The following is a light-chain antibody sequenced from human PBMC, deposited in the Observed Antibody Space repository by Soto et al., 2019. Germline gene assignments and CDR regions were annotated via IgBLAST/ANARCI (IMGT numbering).Light chain of an antibody. Sequence: EIVMTQSPATLSVSPGERATLSCRASQSVSSNLAWYQQKPGQAPRLLIYGASTRATGIPARFSGSGSGTEFPVTISSLQSEDCAVYYCQQYNSWPPLTFGGGTKVEIK. CDR1: QSVSSN. CDR3: QQYNSWPPLT. V-gene: IGKV3-15*01. CDR2: GAS. J-gene: IGKJ4*02.